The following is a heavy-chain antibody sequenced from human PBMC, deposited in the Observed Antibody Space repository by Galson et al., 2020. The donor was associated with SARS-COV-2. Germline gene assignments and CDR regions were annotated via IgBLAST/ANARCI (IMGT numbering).Heavy chain of an antibody. J-gene: IGHJ4*02. D-gene: IGHD5-12*01. CDR2: IYYSGST. CDR1: GGPISSGGYY. CDR3: AREGGYDPIPD. Sequence: TLSLTCTISGGPISSGGYYWSWIRQHPGKGLEWIGYIYYSGSTYYNPSLKSRVTISVDTSKNQFSLKLSSVTAADTAVYYCAREGGYDPIPDWGQGTLVTVSS. V-gene: IGHV4-31*03.